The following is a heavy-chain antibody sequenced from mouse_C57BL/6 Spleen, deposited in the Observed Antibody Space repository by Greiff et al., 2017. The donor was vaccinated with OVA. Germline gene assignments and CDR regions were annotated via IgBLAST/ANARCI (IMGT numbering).Heavy chain of an antibody. D-gene: IGHD1-1*01. Sequence: VQLKESGPGLVKPSQSLSLTCSVTGYSITSGYYWNWIRQFPGNKLEWMGYISYDGSNNYNPSLKNRISITRDTSKNQFFLKLNSVTTEDTATYYYALYYYGSSPFAYWGQGTLVTVSA. CDR2: ISYDGSN. J-gene: IGHJ3*01. V-gene: IGHV3-6*01. CDR1: GYSITSGYY. CDR3: ALYYYGSSPFAY.